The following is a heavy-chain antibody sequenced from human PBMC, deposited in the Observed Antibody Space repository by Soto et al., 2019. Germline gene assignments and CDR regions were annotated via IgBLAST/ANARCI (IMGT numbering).Heavy chain of an antibody. J-gene: IGHJ4*02. CDR1: GFVFRSHA. Sequence: QVQLVESGGGVVQPGRSLRLSCVTSGFVFRSHAMHWVRQAPGKGLEWVAVMSNDASKQFSADSVKGRFTISRDNSQNTLYLQMNDLRAEDTAVYYCARGGAYYSASGTYYITPPGEYGGQGTLVTVSS. CDR2: MSNDASKQ. D-gene: IGHD3-10*01. V-gene: IGHV3-30-3*01. CDR3: ARGGAYYSASGTYYITPPGEY.